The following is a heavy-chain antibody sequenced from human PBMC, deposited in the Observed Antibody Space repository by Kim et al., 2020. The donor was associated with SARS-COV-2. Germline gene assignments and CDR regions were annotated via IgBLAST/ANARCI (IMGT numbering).Heavy chain of an antibody. CDR2: T. D-gene: IGHD5-12*01. J-gene: IGHJ4*02. Sequence: TRYSQNFQGRVSLTPDTCASTAYMELISLRSDDSAVYYCARNILRTTTLDYWGQGTLVTVSS. V-gene: IGHV1-3*01. CDR3: ARNILRTTTLDY.